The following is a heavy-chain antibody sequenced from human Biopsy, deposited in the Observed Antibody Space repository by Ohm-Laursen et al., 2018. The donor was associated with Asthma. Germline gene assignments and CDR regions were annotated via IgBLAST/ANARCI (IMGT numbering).Heavy chain of an antibody. CDR2: IYSGGGT. CDR1: EFTVSSNG. CDR3: ARAYGGNFFSGAFDI. V-gene: IGHV3-53*01. J-gene: IGHJ3*02. D-gene: IGHD4-23*01. Sequence: SLRLSCAASEFTVSSNGMSWVRQPPGKGLEWVSVIYSGGGTFYADSVKGRVTISRDISKNTVSLQMNSLRAEDTAVYYCARAYGGNFFSGAFDIWGQGTMVTVSS.